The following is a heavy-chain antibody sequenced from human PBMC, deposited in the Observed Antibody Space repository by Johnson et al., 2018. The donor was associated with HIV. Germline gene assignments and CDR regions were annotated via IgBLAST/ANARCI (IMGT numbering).Heavy chain of an antibody. D-gene: IGHD5-24*01. CDR1: GFTLSSYW. J-gene: IGHJ3*02. Sequence: VQLVESGGGVVQPGGSLRVSCGASGFTLSSYWLSWVRQAPGKGLEWVSYISSSGSTIYYADSVKGRFTISRDNSKNTLHLQMNSLRVEDTAVYYCAKDFTDGAFDIWGQGTMVTVSS. V-gene: IGHV3-48*01. CDR2: ISSSGSTI. CDR3: AKDFTDGAFDI.